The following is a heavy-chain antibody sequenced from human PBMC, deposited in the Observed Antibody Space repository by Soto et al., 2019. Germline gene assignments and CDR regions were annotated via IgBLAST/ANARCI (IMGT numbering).Heavy chain of an antibody. CDR2: INPSGGST. V-gene: IGHV1-46*01. CDR3: ARDRTGTAQLEY. CDR1: GYTFTSYY. J-gene: IGHJ4*02. Sequence: ASVKVSCKASGYTFTSYYMHWGRQAPGQGLEWMGIINPSGGSTSYAHKFQGRVTMTRDTSTSTVYMELSSLISEDTAVYYCARDRTGTAQLEYWGQGTLLTVSS. D-gene: IGHD1-7*01.